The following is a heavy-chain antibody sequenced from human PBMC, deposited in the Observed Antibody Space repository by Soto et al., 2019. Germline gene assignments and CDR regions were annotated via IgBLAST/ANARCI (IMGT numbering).Heavy chain of an antibody. D-gene: IGHD3-10*01. Sequence: SVKVSCKASGGTCSIYAISGVLQAPVQGREWMGGIIPIFRTANYAQKFQGRVTITADKSTSTAYMELSSLRSEDTAVYYCARDSLGVRGVIPYGHNWFVPWGQGTRVTAPQ. J-gene: IGHJ5*02. CDR1: GGTCSIYA. V-gene: IGHV1-69*06. CDR3: ARDSLGVRGVIPYGHNWFVP. CDR2: IIPIFRTA.